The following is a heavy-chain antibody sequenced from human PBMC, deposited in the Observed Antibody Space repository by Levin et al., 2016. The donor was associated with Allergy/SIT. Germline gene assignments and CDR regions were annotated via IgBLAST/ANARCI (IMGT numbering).Heavy chain of an antibody. Sequence: SETLSLTCTVSGGSISSYYWSWIRQPPGKGLEWIGYIYYSGSTNYNPSLKSRVTISVDTSKNQFSLKLSSVTAADTAVYYCARLYDSSGYYYYFDYWGQGTLVTVSS. CDR2: IYYSGST. V-gene: IGHV4-59*01. CDR3: ARLYDSSGYYYYFDY. CDR1: GGSISSYY. D-gene: IGHD3-22*01. J-gene: IGHJ4*02.